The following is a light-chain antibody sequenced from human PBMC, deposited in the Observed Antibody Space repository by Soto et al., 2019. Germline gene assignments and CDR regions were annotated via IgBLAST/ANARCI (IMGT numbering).Light chain of an antibody. CDR3: QQYQHWPLA. V-gene: IGKV3-15*01. CDR1: RRVNSN. Sequence: EIVMTQSPATLPVSPGEGATLSCRASRRVNSNIAWYQQRPGQAPRLLIYGASTRATGIPGRFSGSGSGTEFTLTISILQSEDFAVYCCQQYQHWPLAFVGGTKIDIK. J-gene: IGKJ4*01. CDR2: GAS.